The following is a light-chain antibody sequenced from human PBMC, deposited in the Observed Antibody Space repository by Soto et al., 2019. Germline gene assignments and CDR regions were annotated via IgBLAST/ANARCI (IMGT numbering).Light chain of an antibody. CDR3: QQCGSSPWT. J-gene: IGKJ1*01. CDR2: AAS. CDR1: QSASRYY. Sequence: ELVWTQSPGTLSLSPGDRAPPSCSASQSASRYYLAGYQQKPGQAPRLHIYAASSRATGIPDRFSGGGSGTDFTLTSSRLEPEDFAVYYCQQCGSSPWTFGQGTKVDIK. V-gene: IGKV3-20*01.